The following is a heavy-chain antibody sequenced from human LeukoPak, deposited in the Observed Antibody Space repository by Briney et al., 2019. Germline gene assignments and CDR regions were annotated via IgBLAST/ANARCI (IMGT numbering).Heavy chain of an antibody. D-gene: IGHD3-10*01. V-gene: IGHV3-74*01. J-gene: IGHJ3*02. Sequence: PGGSLRLSCAASGFIFSSHYMHWVRQAPGKGLVWVSRINTDGSATNYADSVEGRFTISRDNAKNTLSLQMNSLGAEDTAVYYCARGRYFFASGSAHAFDIWGRGTRVTVSS. CDR2: INTDGSAT. CDR1: GFIFSSHY. CDR3: ARGRYFFASGSAHAFDI.